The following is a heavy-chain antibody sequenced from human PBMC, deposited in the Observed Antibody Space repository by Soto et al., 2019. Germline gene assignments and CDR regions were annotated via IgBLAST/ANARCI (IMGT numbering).Heavy chain of an antibody. CDR2: ISGSGGST. CDR3: VKNGEGSCTNGVCPNPYYYYYRMDV. Sequence: PGGSLRLSCAASGFTFSSYAMSWVRQAPGKGLEWVSAISGSGGSTYYADSVKGRFTISRDNSKNTLYLQMSSLRAEDTAVYYCVKNGEGSCTNGVCPNPYYYYYRMDVWGQGTTVTVSS. CDR1: GFTFSSYA. V-gene: IGHV3-23*01. D-gene: IGHD2-8*01. J-gene: IGHJ6*02.